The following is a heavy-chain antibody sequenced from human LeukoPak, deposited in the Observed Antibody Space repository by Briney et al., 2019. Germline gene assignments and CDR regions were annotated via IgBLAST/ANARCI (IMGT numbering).Heavy chain of an antibody. CDR1: GLTFSEYA. CDR2: IGVSGGST. D-gene: IGHD1-26*01. CDR3: AKGRVGTNGVLEH. V-gene: IGHV3-23*01. J-gene: IGHJ1*01. Sequence: PGGSLRLSCAASGLTFSEYAMSWVRQVPGMGLEWVSTIGVSGGSTNYADSVRGRFTISRDNSKNTLYLQINSPRADDTAVYYCAKGRVGTNGVLEHWGQGTLVTVSS.